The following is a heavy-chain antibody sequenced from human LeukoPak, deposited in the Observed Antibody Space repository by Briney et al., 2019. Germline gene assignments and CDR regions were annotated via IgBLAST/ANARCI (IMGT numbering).Heavy chain of an antibody. D-gene: IGHD3-9*01. CDR3: ASPELRYFDWLFRFPGYFDY. CDR1: GGTISSSSYY. CDR2: IYYSGST. V-gene: IGHV4-39*01. Sequence: SETLSLTCTDSGGTISSSSYYWGWIRQPPGKGLEWRGCIYYSGSTYYNPSLKSRVTISVDTSKNQFSLKLSSVTAADTAVYYCASPELRYFDWLFRFPGYFDYWGQGTLVTVSS. J-gene: IGHJ4*02.